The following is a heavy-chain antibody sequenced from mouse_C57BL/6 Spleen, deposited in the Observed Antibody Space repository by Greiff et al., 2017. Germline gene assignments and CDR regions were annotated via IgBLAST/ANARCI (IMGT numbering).Heavy chain of an antibody. CDR1: GYTFTSYW. D-gene: IGHD2-3*01. CDR2: IYPSDSET. J-gene: IGHJ3*01. CDR3: AGSDGYYDTGLAY. V-gene: IGHV1-61*01. Sequence: VQLQQPGAELVRPGSSVKLSCKASGYTFTSYWMDWVKQRPGQGLEWIGNIYPSDSETHYNQKFKDKATLTVDKSSSTAYMQLSSLTSEDSAVYYCAGSDGYYDTGLAYWGQGTLVTVSA.